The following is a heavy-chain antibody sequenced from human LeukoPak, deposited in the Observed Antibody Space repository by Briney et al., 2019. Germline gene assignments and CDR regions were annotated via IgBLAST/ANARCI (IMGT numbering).Heavy chain of an antibody. Sequence: GGSLRLSCAASGFTFSSYWMSWVRQAPGKGLEWVADIKQDGSEKYYVDSVKGRFTISRDNAKNSLYLQMNSLRAEDTAVYYCASGPAYYDFWSGYFGYWGQGTLVTVSS. CDR1: GFTFSSYW. J-gene: IGHJ4*02. D-gene: IGHD3-3*01. CDR3: ASGPAYYDFWSGYFGY. V-gene: IGHV3-7*01. CDR2: IKQDGSEK.